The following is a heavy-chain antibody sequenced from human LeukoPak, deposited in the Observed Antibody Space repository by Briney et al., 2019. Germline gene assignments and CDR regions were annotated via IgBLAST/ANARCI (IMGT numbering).Heavy chain of an antibody. CDR3: ARDSGSGSADWFDP. V-gene: IGHV4-59*12. CDR1: GGSISRYY. Sequence: SETLSLTCTVSGGSISRYYWSWIRQPPGKGLEWIGYIYYIGSTNYNPSLQSRVTISVDTSKNQFFLKLSSVTAADTAVYYCARDSGSGSADWFDPWGQGTLVTVSS. J-gene: IGHJ5*02. D-gene: IGHD3-10*01. CDR2: IYYIGST.